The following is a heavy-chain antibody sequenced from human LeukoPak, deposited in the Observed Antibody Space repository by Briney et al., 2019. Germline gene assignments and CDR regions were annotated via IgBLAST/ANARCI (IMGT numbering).Heavy chain of an antibody. CDR3: ARRAVTRRGYYYYMDV. D-gene: IGHD4-17*01. CDR1: GGSFSGYY. V-gene: IGHV4-34*01. J-gene: IGHJ6*03. Sequence: SETLSLTCAVYGGSFSGYYWSWIRQPPGKGLEWIGEINHSGSTNYNPSLKSRVTISVDTSENQFSLKLSSVTAADTAVYYCARRAVTRRGYYYYMDVWGKGTTVTISS. CDR2: INHSGST.